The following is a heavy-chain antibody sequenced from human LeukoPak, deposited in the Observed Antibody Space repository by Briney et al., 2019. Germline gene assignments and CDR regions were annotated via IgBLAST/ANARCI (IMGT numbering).Heavy chain of an antibody. D-gene: IGHD4-17*01. Sequence: SETPSLTCAVSGVSISSGGYSWSWIRQPPGKGLEWIVYIYHSGSTYYNPSLKSRVTISVDKSKNQFSLKLSSVTAAGTAVYYCARDLPPDYAEIWGQGTMVTVSS. CDR1: GVSISSGGYS. V-gene: IGHV4-30-2*01. J-gene: IGHJ3*02. CDR2: IYHSGST. CDR3: ARDLPPDYAEI.